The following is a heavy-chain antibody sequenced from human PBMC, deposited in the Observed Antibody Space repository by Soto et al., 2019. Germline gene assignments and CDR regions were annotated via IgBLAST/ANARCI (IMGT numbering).Heavy chain of an antibody. CDR3: TRVAGYGSGSRHFDN. J-gene: IGHJ4*02. V-gene: IGHV1-18*01. D-gene: IGHD3-10*01. Sequence: QVQLMQSVAEVTKPGASVTLSCKTSGYAFMSYGLSWVRLAPGQGLEWMGWTVAGSGNRIYAQKFQDRINMNIDTSTNTGYMELRRLRSDDSALYFCTRVAGYGSGSRHFDNWGQGTLVTVSS. CDR1: GYAFMSYG. CDR2: TVAGSGNR.